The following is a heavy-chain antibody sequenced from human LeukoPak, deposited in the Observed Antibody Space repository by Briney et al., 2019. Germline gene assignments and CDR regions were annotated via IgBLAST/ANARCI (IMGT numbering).Heavy chain of an antibody. CDR1: GYSFTSYW. CDR3: ARSGPLGGSYPNY. J-gene: IGHJ4*02. V-gene: IGHV5-10-1*01. D-gene: IGHD1-26*01. Sequence: GESLKISCKGSGYSFTSYWISWVRQMSGKGLEWMGRIDPSDSYTNYSPSFQGHVTISADKSISTAYLRWSSLKASDTAMYYCARSGPLGGSYPNYWGQGTLVTVSS. CDR2: IDPSDSYT.